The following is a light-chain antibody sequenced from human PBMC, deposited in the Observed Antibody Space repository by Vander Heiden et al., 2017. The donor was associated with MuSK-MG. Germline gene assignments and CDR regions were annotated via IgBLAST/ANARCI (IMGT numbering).Light chain of an antibody. CDR2: STS. J-gene: IGKJ1*01. Sequence: DLQMTQSPSSLSASVGDRVTITCRASQSISRYLNWYQQKPGKAPKLLIYSTSTLQSGVPARFSGRGTGTDFTLTISSLQPEDFATYYCQQSYSYPLAFGQGTKVEVK. V-gene: IGKV1-39*01. CDR1: QSISRY. CDR3: QQSYSYPLA.